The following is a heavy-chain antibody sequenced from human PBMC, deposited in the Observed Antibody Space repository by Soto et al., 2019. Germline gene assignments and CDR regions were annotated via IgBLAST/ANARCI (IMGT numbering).Heavy chain of an antibody. J-gene: IGHJ6*03. Sequence: SETLSLTCTVSGGSISSGGYYWSWIRQHPGKGLEWIGYIYYSGSTYYNPSLKSRVTISVDTSKNQFSLKLSSVTAADTAVYYCAREKEDIVVVPAAIGPYMDVWGKGTTVTVSS. CDR1: GGSISSGGYY. CDR2: IYYSGST. D-gene: IGHD2-2*01. V-gene: IGHV4-31*03. CDR3: AREKEDIVVVPAAIGPYMDV.